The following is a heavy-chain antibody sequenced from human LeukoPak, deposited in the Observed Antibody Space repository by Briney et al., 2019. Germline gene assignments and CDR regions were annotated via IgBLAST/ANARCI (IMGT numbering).Heavy chain of an antibody. D-gene: IGHD3-3*01. CDR3: ASGPPFLKYFEY. J-gene: IGHJ4*02. CDR2: ISVGAEYI. Sequence: PGGSLRLSCAASGFTFSTYVMNWFRQAPGKGLEWVSTISVGAEYIFYADSVKGRFTISRDDSNNALYLQMHCLRAEDTALYYCASGPPFLKYFEYWGQGTLVTVSS. V-gene: IGHV3-23*01. CDR1: GFTFSTYV.